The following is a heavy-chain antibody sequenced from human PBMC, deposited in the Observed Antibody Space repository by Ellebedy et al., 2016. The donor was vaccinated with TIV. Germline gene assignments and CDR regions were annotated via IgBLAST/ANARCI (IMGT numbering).Heavy chain of an antibody. J-gene: IGHJ4*02. D-gene: IGHD3-22*01. CDR3: STYYYDSSGYYRFDY. CDR2: IIPIFGTA. Sequence: SVKVSXXASGGTFSSYAISWVRQAPGQGLEWMGGIIPIFGTANYAQKFQGRVTITADESTSTAYMELSSLRSEDTAVYYCSTYYYDSSGYYRFDYWGQGTLVTVSS. CDR1: GGTFSSYA. V-gene: IGHV1-69*13.